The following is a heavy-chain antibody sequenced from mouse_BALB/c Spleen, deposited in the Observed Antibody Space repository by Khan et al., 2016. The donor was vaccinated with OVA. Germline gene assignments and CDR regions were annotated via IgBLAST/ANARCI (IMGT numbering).Heavy chain of an antibody. J-gene: IGHJ4*01. CDR2: INTYTGEP. D-gene: IGHD2-10*01. CDR1: GYTFTNYG. V-gene: IGHV9-3-1*01. CDR3: ARPPYFSYTLDH. Sequence: QIQLVQSGPELKKPGETVKISCKASGYTFTNYGMNWVKQSPGKALKWMGWINTYTGEPTYADDFKGRFAFSLETSASTAYLQINNLKNEDTATYYCARPPYFSYTLDHWGQGTSVTVSS.